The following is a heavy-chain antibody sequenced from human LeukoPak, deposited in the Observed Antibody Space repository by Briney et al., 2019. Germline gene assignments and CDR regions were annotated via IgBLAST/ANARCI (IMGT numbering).Heavy chain of an antibody. J-gene: IGHJ4*02. V-gene: IGHV3-7*01. Sequence: GGSLRFSCVASGFNFNMFWMSWVRQAPGKGLEWVTNIKQDASAKFYVGSVRGRFDISRDNARKSVFLQMNSLRAEDTAAYYCARDDDYVWGSYRGYFDYWGQGTLVTVSS. CDR1: GFNFNMFW. CDR2: IKQDASAK. CDR3: ARDDDYVWGSYRGYFDY. D-gene: IGHD3-16*02.